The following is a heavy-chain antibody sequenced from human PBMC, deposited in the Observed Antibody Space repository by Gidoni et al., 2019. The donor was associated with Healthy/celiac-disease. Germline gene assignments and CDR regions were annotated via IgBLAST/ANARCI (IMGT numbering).Heavy chain of an antibody. CDR1: GCSISSVGYS. J-gene: IGHJ3*02. CDR3: ARSKGLRLGELSLYQGAFDI. V-gene: IGHV4-31*03. D-gene: IGHD3-16*02. Sequence: QVQLQDSGPVLVKPSQTLSLTCTVSGCSISSVGYSWSWIRQHPVKGLEWIGYFYYSGSTYYNPSLKSRVTISVDTSKNQFSLKLSSVTAADTAVYYCARSKGLRLGELSLYQGAFDIWGQGTMVTVSS. CDR2: FYYSGST.